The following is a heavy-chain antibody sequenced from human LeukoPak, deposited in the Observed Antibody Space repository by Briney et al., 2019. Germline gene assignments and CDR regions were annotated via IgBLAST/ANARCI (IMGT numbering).Heavy chain of an antibody. CDR3: ARTSVAAAISPYYFDY. Sequence: GGSLRLSCAASGFTFSRYAMSWVRQAPGKGLEWVSFISSSSNYRYYADSVKGRFTISRDNAKNSLYPQMASLRAEDTAVYYCARTSVAAAISPYYFDYWGQGTLVTVSS. CDR1: GFTFSRYA. CDR2: ISSSSNYR. D-gene: IGHD2-2*02. V-gene: IGHV3-21*01. J-gene: IGHJ4*02.